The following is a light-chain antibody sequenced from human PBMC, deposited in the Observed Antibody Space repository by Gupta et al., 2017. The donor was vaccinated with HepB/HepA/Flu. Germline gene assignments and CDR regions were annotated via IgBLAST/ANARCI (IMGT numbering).Light chain of an antibody. CDR2: DAS. CDR1: QRVPSY. V-gene: IGKV3-11*01. Sequence: EIVLTQSPVTLPLSPGERARFSCRASQRVPSYIAWYQQKPGQAPRLLIYDASNRATGIPARFSGSGAGTDFTLTISSLEPEDFAVYYCQHRNIGPPMFSFGQGTKLEIK. CDR3: QHRNIGPPMFS. J-gene: IGKJ2*03.